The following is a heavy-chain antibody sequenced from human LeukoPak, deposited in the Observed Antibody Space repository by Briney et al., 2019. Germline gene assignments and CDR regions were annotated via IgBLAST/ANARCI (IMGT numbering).Heavy chain of an antibody. CDR3: ARVTFGDGYFDY. D-gene: IGHD3-16*01. J-gene: IGHJ4*02. CDR1: GFTFSSYS. Sequence: GGSLRLSCAASGFTFSSYSMNWVRQAPGKGLEWVAVISYDGSNKFYADSVKGRFTISRDNSKNTLFLQMNSLRAEDTAVYYCARVTFGDGYFDYWGQGTLVTVSS. CDR2: ISYDGSNK. V-gene: IGHV3-30*03.